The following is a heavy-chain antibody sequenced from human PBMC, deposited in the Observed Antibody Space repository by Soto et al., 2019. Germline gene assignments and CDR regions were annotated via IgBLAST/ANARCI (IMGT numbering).Heavy chain of an antibody. J-gene: IGHJ3*02. Sequence: PGESLKISCKGSGYSFTSYWIGWVRQMPGKGLEWMGIIYPGDSDTRYSPSFQGQVTISADKSISTAYLQWSSLKASDTAMYYCASNIMTTVTTGAFDIWGQGTMVTV. CDR3: ASNIMTTVTTGAFDI. D-gene: IGHD4-17*01. CDR2: IYPGDSDT. CDR1: GYSFTSYW. V-gene: IGHV5-51*01.